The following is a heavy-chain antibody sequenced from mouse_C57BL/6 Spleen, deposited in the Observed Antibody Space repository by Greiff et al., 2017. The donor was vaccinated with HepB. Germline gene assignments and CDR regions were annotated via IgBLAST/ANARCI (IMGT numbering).Heavy chain of an antibody. CDR1: GYAFTNYL. D-gene: IGHD1-1*01. Sequence: QVQLKESGAELVRPGTSVKVSCKASGYAFTNYLIEWVKQRPGQGLEWIGVIKPGSGGTNYNEKFKGKATLTADKSSSTAYMQLSSLTSEDSAVSVCAGDSRRGIAYWGQGTLVTVSA. CDR3: AGDSRRGIAY. CDR2: IKPGSGGT. V-gene: IGHV1-54*01. J-gene: IGHJ3*01.